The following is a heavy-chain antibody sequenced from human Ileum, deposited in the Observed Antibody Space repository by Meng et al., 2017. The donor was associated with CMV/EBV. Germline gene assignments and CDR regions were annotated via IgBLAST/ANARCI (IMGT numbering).Heavy chain of an antibody. CDR1: GFTFSSHA. J-gene: IGHJ4*02. CDR3: ATDRGATLSSIVGLDY. V-gene: IGHV3-23*03. D-gene: IGHD3-10*01. Sequence: GGSLRLSCAASGFTFSSHAMSWVRQAPGKGLEWVSLISSGGSSTYYVDSVKGRFTISRDYSKNTLYLQMNSLRVEDTATYYCATDRGATLSSIVGLDYWGQGTVVTVSS. CDR2: ISSGGSST.